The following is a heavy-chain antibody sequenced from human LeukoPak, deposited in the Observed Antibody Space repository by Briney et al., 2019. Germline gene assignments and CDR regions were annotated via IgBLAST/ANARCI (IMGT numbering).Heavy chain of an antibody. V-gene: IGHV4-39*07. D-gene: IGHD6-13*01. CDR3: AREPWWAAAGLGWFDP. CDR2: IHYSGNT. J-gene: IGHJ5*02. CDR1: GGSISSRSYY. Sequence: SETLSLTCMISGGSISSRSYYWGWIRQSPEKGLEWIGSIHYSGNTYYNPTLKSRLTISIDTSKNQFSLRVNSVTAADTAVYYCAREPWWAAAGLGWFDPWGQGTLVTVSS.